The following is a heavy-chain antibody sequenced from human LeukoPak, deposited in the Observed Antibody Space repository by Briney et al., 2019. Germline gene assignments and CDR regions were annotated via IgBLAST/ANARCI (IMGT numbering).Heavy chain of an antibody. Sequence: GGSLRLSCAASGFTFSHYPMHWVRQAPGKGLEWVAVISYAGGNEYYADSVKGRFTISRDNSRNTLYLQMNSLRAEDTAVYYCARALNGFDIWGPGTLVTVSS. V-gene: IGHV3-30*14. CDR1: GFTFSHYP. CDR2: ISYAGGNE. CDR3: ARALNGFDI. J-gene: IGHJ3*02.